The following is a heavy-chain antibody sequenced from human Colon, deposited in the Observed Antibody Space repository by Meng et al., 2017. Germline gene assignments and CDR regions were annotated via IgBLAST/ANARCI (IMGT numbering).Heavy chain of an antibody. D-gene: IGHD3-3*01. V-gene: IGHV3-20*04. CDR3: ARNSECGQSLDS. Sequence: GGSLRLSCAASGFTFDDHGMSWVRQAPGKGLEWVSGINWNGGSTGYADSVKGRFTISRDNAKNSLSLQMNSLRAEDTALYYCARNSECGQSLDSWGQGTLVTVSS. CDR1: GFTFDDHG. J-gene: IGHJ4*02. CDR2: INWNGGST.